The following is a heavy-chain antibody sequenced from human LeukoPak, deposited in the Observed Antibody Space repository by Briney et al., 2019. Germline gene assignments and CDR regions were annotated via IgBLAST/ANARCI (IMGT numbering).Heavy chain of an antibody. CDR2: INPNSGGT. J-gene: IGHJ4*02. D-gene: IGHD3-10*01. CDR1: GYTFTGYY. V-gene: IGHV1-2*06. Sequence: ASVKVSCKASGYTFTGYYMHWVRQAPGQGLEWMGRINPNSGGTNYAQKFQGRVTMTRDTSISTAYMELSRLRSDDTAVYYCARDGSGSYRAIDYWGQGTLVTVSS. CDR3: ARDGSGSYRAIDY.